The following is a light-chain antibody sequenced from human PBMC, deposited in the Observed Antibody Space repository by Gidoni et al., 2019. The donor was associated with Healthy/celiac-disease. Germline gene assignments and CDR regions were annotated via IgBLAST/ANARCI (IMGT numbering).Light chain of an antibody. J-gene: IGKJ5*01. V-gene: IGKV1-39*01. Sequence: DIQMTQSPSSLSASVGDRVTITCRASQSISSYLNWYQQKPGKAPKLLIYAASSLQSGVPSRFSGSGSGTDFTLTISSLQPEDCATYDCQQSYSTTIXFXQGTRLEIK. CDR3: QQSYSTTIX. CDR1: QSISSY. CDR2: AAS.